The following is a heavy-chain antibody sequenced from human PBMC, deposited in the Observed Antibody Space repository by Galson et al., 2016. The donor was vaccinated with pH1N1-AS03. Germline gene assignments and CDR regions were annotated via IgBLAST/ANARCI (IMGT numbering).Heavy chain of an antibody. V-gene: IGHV3-11*01. CDR1: GFTFTDYY. CDR2: ISSRGSTK. Sequence: SLRLSCAASGFTFTDYYMTWIRQAPGKGLELISYISSRGSTKYYADSVKGRFAISRDDTKKSVYLQMDRLRVEDTAVCYCARDWGFSWTSRPTFDFWGQGTMVAVSA. CDR3: ARDWGFSWTSRPTFDF. J-gene: IGHJ3*01. D-gene: IGHD6-13*01.